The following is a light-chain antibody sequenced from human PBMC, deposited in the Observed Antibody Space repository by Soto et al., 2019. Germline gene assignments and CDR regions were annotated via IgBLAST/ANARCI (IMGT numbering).Light chain of an antibody. CDR3: QQYKNWPTIT. J-gene: IGKJ5*01. V-gene: IGKV3-15*01. CDR2: GAS. CDR1: QSVSSN. Sequence: EKVMTQSPTTLSVSPGERATLSCRASQSVSSNLAWYQQKPGQAPRLIIYGASSRATGIPVRFSGSGSGTEFTLTISSLQSEDFAVYYGQQYKNWPTITFGQGTRRENK.